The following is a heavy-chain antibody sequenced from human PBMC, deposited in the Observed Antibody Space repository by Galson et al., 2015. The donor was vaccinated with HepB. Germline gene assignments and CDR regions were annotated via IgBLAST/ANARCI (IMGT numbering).Heavy chain of an antibody. CDR2: IDNGKSRT. CDR3: AALGGTYYMDV. V-gene: IGHV3-74*03. CDR1: GFTFNSFW. D-gene: IGHD1-26*01. Sequence: SLRLSCAVSGFTFNSFWIHWVRQVPGKGLVWVSGIDNGKSRTTYADSVKGRFTISRDNAKNTVSLQMRSLRAEDTAVYFSAALGGTYYMDVWGQGTTVTVSS. J-gene: IGHJ6*02.